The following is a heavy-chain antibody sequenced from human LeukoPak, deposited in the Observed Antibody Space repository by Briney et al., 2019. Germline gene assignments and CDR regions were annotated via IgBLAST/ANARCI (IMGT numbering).Heavy chain of an antibody. CDR2: ISYSGST. CDR3: ARGRYSGLWSGYSGGYYYMDV. CDR1: GDSISSSY. Sequence: SETLSLTCSVSGDSISSSYWTWIRQPPGKGLEWIGYISYSGSTTYTPSLKSRVTIFVETPKNQFSLQLTSVTDADTAVYYCARGRYSGLWSGYSGGYYYMDVWGKGTTVTVSS. D-gene: IGHD3-3*01. V-gene: IGHV4-59*12. J-gene: IGHJ6*03.